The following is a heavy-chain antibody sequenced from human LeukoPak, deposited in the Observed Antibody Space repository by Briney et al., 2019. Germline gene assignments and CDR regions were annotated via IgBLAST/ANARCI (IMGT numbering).Heavy chain of an antibody. CDR3: ASNYYGSGSLDY. J-gene: IGHJ4*02. CDR1: GGSISSYY. V-gene: IGHV4-59*08. Sequence: SETLSLTCTVSGGSISSYYWSWIRQPPGKGLEWIGYIYYSGSTNYNPSLKSRVTISVDTSKTQFSLKLSSVTAADTAVYYCASNYYGSGSLDYWGQGNLVTVSS. D-gene: IGHD3-10*01. CDR2: IYYSGST.